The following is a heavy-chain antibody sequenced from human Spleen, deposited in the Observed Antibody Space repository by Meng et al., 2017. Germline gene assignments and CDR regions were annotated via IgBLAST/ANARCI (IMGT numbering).Heavy chain of an antibody. J-gene: IGHJ4*02. Sequence: QVQLVESGAGVRKPGASVKVSCKASGYTFTSYAIAWFRQAPGQGLEWLGWISGYNGDTYYAQNFQDRVTMTTDTSTNIASMEVRSLISDDTAVYYCARSPRLGEVGPPGYWGQGTLVTVSS. CDR3: ARSPRLGEVGPPGY. V-gene: IGHV1-18*01. CDR1: GYTFTSYA. CDR2: ISGYNGDT. D-gene: IGHD3-16*01.